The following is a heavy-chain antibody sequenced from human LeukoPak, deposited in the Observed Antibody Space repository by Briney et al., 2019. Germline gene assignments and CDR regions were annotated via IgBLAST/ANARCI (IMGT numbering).Heavy chain of an antibody. J-gene: IGHJ4*02. CDR1: GFTFSNYA. V-gene: IGHV3-33*06. CDR3: SKGAERGFDYSNSLEY. D-gene: IGHD4-11*01. Sequence: PGGSLRLSCAAAGFTFSNYAMNWVRQAPGKGLEWVAVIWSAGTNQYYAASVKGRFTISRDDSAKTVYLQMNSLRPEDTAAFYCSKGAERGFDYSNSLEYWGQGTPVTVST. CDR2: IWSAGTNQ.